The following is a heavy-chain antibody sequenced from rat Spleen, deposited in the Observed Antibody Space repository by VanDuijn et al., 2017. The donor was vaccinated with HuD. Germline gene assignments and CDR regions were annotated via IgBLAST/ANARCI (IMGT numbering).Heavy chain of an antibody. Sequence: EVQLVESGGGLVQPGRSLKLSCAASGFTFSNYYMAWVRQAPTKGLEWVAYISTGGGSTYYRDAVKGRFTISRVNAKSTLYLQMDSLRSEDTDTYYCTTGHTMDAWGQGASVTVSS. J-gene: IGHJ4*01. CDR1: GFTFSNYY. CDR3: TTGHTMDA. CDR2: ISTGGGST. D-gene: IGHD1-9*01. V-gene: IGHV5-27*01.